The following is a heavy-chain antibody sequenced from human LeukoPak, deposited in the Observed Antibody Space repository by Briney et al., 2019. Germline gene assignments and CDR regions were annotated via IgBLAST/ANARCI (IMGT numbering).Heavy chain of an antibody. J-gene: IGHJ4*02. Sequence: PSETLSLTCNVSGDSIKSYYWNWIRQPPGKRLEWIGYIYYSGSTNYNPSLNSRVSISIDTSKNQFSLRLSSVTAADTAVYYCARAGRRDGYKSYFDYWGQGTLVTVSS. CDR2: IYYSGST. CDR1: GDSIKSYY. D-gene: IGHD5-24*01. V-gene: IGHV4-59*01. CDR3: ARAGRRDGYKSYFDY.